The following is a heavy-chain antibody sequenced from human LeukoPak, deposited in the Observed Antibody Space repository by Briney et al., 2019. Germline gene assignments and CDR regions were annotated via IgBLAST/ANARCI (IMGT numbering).Heavy chain of an antibody. Sequence: ASVKVSCKASGYTFTSYGISWVRQAPGQGLEWMGWISAYNGNTNYAQKLQGRVTMTRDMSTSTVYMELSSLRSEDTAVYYCARIPMVRGVIWGQGTLVTVSS. J-gene: IGHJ4*02. V-gene: IGHV1-18*01. D-gene: IGHD3-10*01. CDR1: GYTFTSYG. CDR3: ARIPMVRGVI. CDR2: ISAYNGNT.